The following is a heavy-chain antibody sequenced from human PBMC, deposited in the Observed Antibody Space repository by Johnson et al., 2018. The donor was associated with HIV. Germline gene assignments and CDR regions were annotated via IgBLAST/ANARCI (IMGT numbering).Heavy chain of an antibody. D-gene: IGHD3-22*01. J-gene: IGHJ3*01. Sequence: QVQLVESGGGLVKPGGSLRLSCAASGFTFSDYYMSWIRQAPGKGLEWISGINWNGGSTSYSDSVKGRFTISRDNAKNTLYLQMNSLRAEDTAVYYCTREGTYYYDNSGYNDAFDVWGQGTMVTVSS. CDR2: INWNGGST. CDR1: GFTFSDYY. CDR3: TREGTYYYDNSGYNDAFDV. V-gene: IGHV3-11*06.